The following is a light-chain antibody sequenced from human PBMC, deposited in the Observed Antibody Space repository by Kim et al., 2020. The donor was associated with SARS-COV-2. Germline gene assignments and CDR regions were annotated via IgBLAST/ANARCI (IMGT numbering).Light chain of an antibody. Sequence: SGSVGDSVTITWRASPAASTYLAGYQHKPPKAPRLLIYAASTLQSGVPSRFSGSGSGTDFTLTISNLQAEDSAVYYCQQLNSLPLTFGGGTKLEI. CDR3: QQLNSLPLT. CDR2: AAS. V-gene: IGKV1-9*01. CDR1: PAASTY. J-gene: IGKJ4*01.